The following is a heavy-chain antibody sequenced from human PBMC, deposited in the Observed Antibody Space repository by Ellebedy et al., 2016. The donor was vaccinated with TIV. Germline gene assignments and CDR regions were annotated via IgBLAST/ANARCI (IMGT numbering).Heavy chain of an antibody. CDR3: TRFEIISGGGYGMDV. D-gene: IGHD3-16*01. J-gene: IGHJ6*02. CDR1: GFTFSRYD. Sequence: GGSLRLXCAASGFTFSRYDMHWVRQGTRKGLEWVASIDNAGDTYYPGSVKGRFTISRENAKNSLYLQMNSLRVEDTAVYYCTRFEIISGGGYGMDVWGQGTTVTVSS. CDR2: IDNAGDT. V-gene: IGHV3-13*01.